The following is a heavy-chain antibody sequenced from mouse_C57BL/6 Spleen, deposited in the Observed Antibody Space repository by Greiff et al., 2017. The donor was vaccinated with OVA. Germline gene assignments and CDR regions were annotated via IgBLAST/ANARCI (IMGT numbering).Heavy chain of an antibody. V-gene: IGHV1-53*01. CDR3: ARSVYYDYGVGCYLDD. CDR2: INPSNGGT. D-gene: IGHD2-4*01. Sequence: VQLQQPGTELVKPGASVKLSCKASGYTFTSYWMHWVKQRPGQGLEWIGNINPSNGGTNYNEKFKSKAILTVDKSSSTAYMQLSSLTSEDSAVYYGARSVYYDYGVGCYLDDWGTGTTVTVSS. CDR1: GYTFTSYW. J-gene: IGHJ1*03.